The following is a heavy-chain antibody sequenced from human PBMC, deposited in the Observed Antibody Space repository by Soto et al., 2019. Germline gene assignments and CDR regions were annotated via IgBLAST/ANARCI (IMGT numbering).Heavy chain of an antibody. D-gene: IGHD5-12*01. J-gene: IGHJ3*02. CDR2: ISSSGSTI. CDR1: GFTFSEYY. CDR3: ARDGAMVATISPFDI. V-gene: IGHV3-11*01. Sequence: GGSLRLSCAASGFTFSEYYMSWIRQAPGKGLEWVSYISSSGSTIYYADSVKGRFTISRDNAKNSLYLQMNSLRAEDTAVYYCARDGAMVATISPFDIWGQGTMVTVSS.